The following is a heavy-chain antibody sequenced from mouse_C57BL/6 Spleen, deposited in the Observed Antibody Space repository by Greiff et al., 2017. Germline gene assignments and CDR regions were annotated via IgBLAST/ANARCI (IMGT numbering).Heavy chain of an antibody. CDR3: TRSEIYDGYYVRYYAMDY. Sequence: VKLMESGAELVRPGASVTLSCKASGYTFTDYEMHWVKQTPVHGLEWIGAIDPETGGTAYNQKFKGKAILTADKSSSTAYMELRSLTSEDSAVYYCTRSEIYDGYYVRYYAMDYWGQGTSVTVSS. V-gene: IGHV1-15*01. CDR1: GYTFTDYE. D-gene: IGHD2-3*01. CDR2: IDPETGGT. J-gene: IGHJ4*01.